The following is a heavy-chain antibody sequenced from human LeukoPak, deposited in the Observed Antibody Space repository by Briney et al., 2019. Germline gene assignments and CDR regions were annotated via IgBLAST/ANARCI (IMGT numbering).Heavy chain of an antibody. CDR2: ISTSGSTI. CDR1: GFTFSPYE. V-gene: IGHV3-48*03. J-gene: IGHJ4*02. D-gene: IGHD3-22*01. CDR3: ARDAAHYYGNGGSFFDY. Sequence: PGGSLRLSCTASGFTFSPYEMNWVRQAPGKGLEWLSYISTSGSTIYYIDSVRGRFTISRDNAQNSLYLQMNSLRAEDTAVYYCARDAAHYYGNGGSFFDYWGQGTLVTVSS.